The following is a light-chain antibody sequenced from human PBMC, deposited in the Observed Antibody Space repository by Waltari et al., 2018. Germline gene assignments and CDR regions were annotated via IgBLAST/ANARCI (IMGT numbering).Light chain of an antibody. CDR1: SGYSSNS. V-gene: IGLV4-69*01. Sequence: QLVLTQSPSASASLGASVKLTCTLSSGYSSNSVAWHQQQPEKGPRYLMKINSDGSHNKGDEIPDRFSGSSSGAERYLTISSVQPEDEADYYCQTGGHGSWVFGGGTTLTVL. CDR2: INSDGSH. CDR3: QTGGHGSWV. J-gene: IGLJ3*02.